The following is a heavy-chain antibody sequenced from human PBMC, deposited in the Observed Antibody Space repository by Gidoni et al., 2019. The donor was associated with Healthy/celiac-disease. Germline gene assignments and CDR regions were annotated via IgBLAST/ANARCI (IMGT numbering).Heavy chain of an antibody. J-gene: IGHJ6*02. V-gene: IGHV2-5*01. CDR1: VFSLSTSGVG. D-gene: IGHD3-16*01. CDR2: IYWNDDK. CDR3: AHRRLARNGMDV. Sequence: QITLKESGPTLVKPTQTLTLTCTFSVFSLSTSGVGVGWIRQPPGKALEWLALIYWNDDKRYSPSLKSRLTITKDTSKNQVVLTMTNMDPVDTATYYCAHRRLARNGMDVWGQGTTVTVSS.